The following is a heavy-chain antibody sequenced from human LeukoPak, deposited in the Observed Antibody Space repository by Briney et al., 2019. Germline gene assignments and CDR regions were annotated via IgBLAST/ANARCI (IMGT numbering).Heavy chain of an antibody. J-gene: IGHJ4*02. Sequence: PSETLSLTCAVYGGSFSGYYWSWIRQPPGKGLEWIGEINHSGSTNYNPSLKSRVTISVDTSKNQFSLKLSSVTAADTAVYYCARDRGYYDSSGLDFWGQGTLVTVSS. V-gene: IGHV4-34*01. D-gene: IGHD3-22*01. CDR3: ARDRGYYDSSGLDF. CDR1: GGSFSGYY. CDR2: INHSGST.